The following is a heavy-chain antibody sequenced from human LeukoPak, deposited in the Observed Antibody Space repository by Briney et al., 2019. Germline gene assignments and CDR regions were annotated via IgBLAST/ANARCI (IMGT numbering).Heavy chain of an antibody. CDR3: ARVPKGDGAFDM. J-gene: IGHJ3*02. Sequence: PSETLSLTCTVSGGSISSYYWGWIRQPPGKGLECIGYIYYSGSPYYNPSLRSRVSVSVDTSKSQFSLKLSSVTAAATAVYYCARVPKGDGAFDMWGQGTMVTVSS. CDR2: IYYSGSP. CDR1: GGSISSYY. V-gene: IGHV4-59*01. D-gene: IGHD3-10*01.